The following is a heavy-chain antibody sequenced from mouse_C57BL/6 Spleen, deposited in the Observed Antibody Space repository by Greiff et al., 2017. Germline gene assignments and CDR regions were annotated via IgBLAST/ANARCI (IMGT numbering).Heavy chain of an antibody. CDR1: GYTFTSYW. CDR3: AEQLRLQGFDY. Sequence: QVQLQQSGAELVKPGASVKLSCKASGYTFTSYWMHWVKQRPGQGLEWIGMIHPNSGSTNYNEKFKSKATLTVDKSTSTAYMQLSSLTSEDSAVYYDAEQLRLQGFDYWGQGTTLTVSS. J-gene: IGHJ2*01. V-gene: IGHV1-64*01. D-gene: IGHD3-2*02. CDR2: IHPNSGST.